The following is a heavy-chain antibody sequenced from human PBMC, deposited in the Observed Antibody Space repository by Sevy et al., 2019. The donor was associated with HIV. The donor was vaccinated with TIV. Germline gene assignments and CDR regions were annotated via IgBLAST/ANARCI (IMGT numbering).Heavy chain of an antibody. CDR1: AFSISTYT. CDR3: ARDRDGSGSSGGYGMDV. CDR2: ISSASTYI. Sequence: GGSLRLSCVASAFSISTYTMHWVRQAPGKGLEWVSSISSASTYIYYTDSLKGRFTISRDNAKNSLSLQMNSLRAEDTAVYYCARDRDGSGSSGGYGMDVWGQWTTVTVSS. J-gene: IGHJ6*02. D-gene: IGHD3-10*01. V-gene: IGHV3-21*01.